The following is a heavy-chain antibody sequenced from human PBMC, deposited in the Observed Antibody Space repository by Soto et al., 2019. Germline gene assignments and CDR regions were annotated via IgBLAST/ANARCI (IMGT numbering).Heavy chain of an antibody. CDR1: GFTFSSYA. V-gene: IGHV3-23*01. Sequence: GGSLRLSCAASGFTFSSYAMSWVRQAPGKGLEWVSAISCSGVSTYYADSVKGRFTISRDNSKNTLYLQMNSLRAEDTAVYYCANQDSGYYFDYWGQGTLVTVSS. J-gene: IGHJ4*02. CDR2: ISCSGVST. D-gene: IGHD5-12*01. CDR3: ANQDSGYYFDY.